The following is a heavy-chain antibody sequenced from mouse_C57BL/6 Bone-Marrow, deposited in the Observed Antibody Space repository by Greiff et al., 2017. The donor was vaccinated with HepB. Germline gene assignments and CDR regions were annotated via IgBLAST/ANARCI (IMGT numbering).Heavy chain of an antibody. CDR2: IYPRSGNT. CDR1: GYTFTSYG. J-gene: IGHJ4*01. CDR3: ARHDYDVRLYYYAMDY. V-gene: IGHV1-81*01. D-gene: IGHD2-4*01. Sequence: QVQLQQSGAELARPGASVKLSCKASGYTFTSYGISWVKQRTGQGLEWIGEIYPRSGNTYYNEKFKGKATLTADKSSSTAYMELRSLTSEDSAVYFCARHDYDVRLYYYAMDYWGQGTSVTVSS.